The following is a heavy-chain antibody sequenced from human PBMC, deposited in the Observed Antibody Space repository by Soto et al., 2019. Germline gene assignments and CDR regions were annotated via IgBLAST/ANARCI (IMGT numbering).Heavy chain of an antibody. D-gene: IGHD3-10*01. CDR1: GDSISSGDYY. J-gene: IGHJ6*02. CDR2: FYYSGSS. Sequence: SETLSLTCTVSGDSISSGDYYWIWIRQPPGKGLEWIGCFYYSGSSYYNPSLKSRVAISVGTSKNQFSLKLNSVTAADTAVYYCARASGGFNDYGMDVWGEGTTVTVS. V-gene: IGHV4-30-4*01. CDR3: ARASGGFNDYGMDV.